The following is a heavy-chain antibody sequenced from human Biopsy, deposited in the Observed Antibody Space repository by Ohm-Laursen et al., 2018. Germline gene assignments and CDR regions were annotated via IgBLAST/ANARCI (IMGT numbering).Heavy chain of an antibody. CDR2: IYYSVMT. CDR1: GDSVTKYC. Sequence: SETLFLTCTVSGDSVTKYCWSWIRQPPGKGLEWIGHIYYSVMTNYNPSLQSRVSISVDTSRNQVSLTLSSVTAADTAVYYCARDSGILNYGNFKYYHYYGMDVWGQGTKVTVSS. J-gene: IGHJ6*02. V-gene: IGHV4-59*02. D-gene: IGHD4-11*01. CDR3: ARDSGILNYGNFKYYHYYGMDV.